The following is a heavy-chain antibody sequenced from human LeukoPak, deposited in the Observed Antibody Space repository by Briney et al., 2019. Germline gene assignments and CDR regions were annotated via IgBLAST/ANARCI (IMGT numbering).Heavy chain of an antibody. D-gene: IGHD2-2*01. CDR1: GGSISNSNYY. CDR2: IYYSGST. J-gene: IGHJ3*02. V-gene: IGHV4-39*01. Sequence: SETLSLTCNVSGGSISNSNYYWGWIRQPPGKGLEWIGHIYYSGSTYYNPSLRSRVTISVDTSKNQFSLKLSSVTAADTAVYYCARIPTNAVPAAHNGFDIWGQGTMLTVSS. CDR3: ARIPTNAVPAAHNGFDI.